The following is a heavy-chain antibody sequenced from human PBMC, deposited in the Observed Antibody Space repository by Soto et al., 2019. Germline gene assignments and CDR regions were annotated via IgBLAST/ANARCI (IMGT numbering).Heavy chain of an antibody. CDR3: AKVKQRQQRGSNQPFDY. V-gene: IGHV3-23*01. CDR1: GFTFSSYA. J-gene: IGHJ4*02. Sequence: GGSLRLSCAASGFTFSSYAMSWVRQAPGKGLEWVSAISGSGGSTYYADSVKGRFTISRDNSKNTLYLQMNSLRAEDTAVYYCAKVKQRQQRGSNQPFDYWGQGTLVTVSS. CDR2: ISGSGGST. D-gene: IGHD6-13*01.